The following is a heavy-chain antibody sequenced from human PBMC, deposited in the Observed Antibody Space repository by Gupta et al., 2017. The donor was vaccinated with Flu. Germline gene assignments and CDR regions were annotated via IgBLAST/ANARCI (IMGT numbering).Heavy chain of an antibody. CDR1: GYTFTEHA. CDR3: ARRLSSSSWDDVFDL. Sequence: GYTFTEHAIRWVRQAPGQRLEWMGWINNANGNTKYSEKFQGRVTIARDTSASTVYLELSSLRSEDTAVYYCARRLSSSSWDDVFDLWGQGTLVTGSS. D-gene: IGHD2-2*01. CDR2: INNANGNT. V-gene: IGHV1-3*04. J-gene: IGHJ3*01.